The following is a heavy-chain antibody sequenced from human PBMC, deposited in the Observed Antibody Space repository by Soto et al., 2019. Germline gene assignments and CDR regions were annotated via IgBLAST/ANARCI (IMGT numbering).Heavy chain of an antibody. CDR2: ISYDGSIK. J-gene: IGHJ4*02. CDR1: GFTFSSHS. Sequence: QVQLVESGGGVVQPGRSLRLSCAASGFTFSSHSIQWVRQAPGKGLEWVAVISYDGSIKYYADSVKGRFTISRDNSKNTAYLQMTSLRAEDTAVFYCAREWSTSGDLDYWGQGTLVSVSS. CDR3: AREWSTSGDLDY. V-gene: IGHV3-30-3*01. D-gene: IGHD3-10*01.